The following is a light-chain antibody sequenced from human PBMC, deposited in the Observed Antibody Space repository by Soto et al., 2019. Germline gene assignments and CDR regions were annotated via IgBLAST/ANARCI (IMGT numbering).Light chain of an antibody. V-gene: IGLV2-14*03. CDR2: DVS. Sequence: QSALTQPASVSGSPGQSIAISCTGTSSDVGGYNYVSWYQQHPGKAPKLMIYDVSNRPSGVSNRFSGSKSGNTASLTISGLKAEDEADYYCCSYTTSSTYVFGTWTKLTVL. CDR3: CSYTTSSTYV. CDR1: SSDVGGYNY. J-gene: IGLJ1*01.